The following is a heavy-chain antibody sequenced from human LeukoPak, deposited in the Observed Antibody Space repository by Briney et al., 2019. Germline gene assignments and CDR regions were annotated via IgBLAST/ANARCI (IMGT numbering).Heavy chain of an antibody. CDR1: GGSIRSSSYY. V-gene: IGHV4-39*01. J-gene: IGHJ5*02. D-gene: IGHD6-19*01. Sequence: PSETLSLTCTVSGGSIRSSSYYWGWIRQPPGKGLEWIGSVHYSGSTYDNPSLKSRVTTSVDTSKNQFSLKLISVTAADTAVYYCARRSTVAGRGRFDPWGQGTLVTVSS. CDR2: VHYSGST. CDR3: ARRSTVAGRGRFDP.